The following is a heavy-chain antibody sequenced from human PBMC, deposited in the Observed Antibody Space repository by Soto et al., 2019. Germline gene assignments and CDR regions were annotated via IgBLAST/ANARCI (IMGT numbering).Heavy chain of an antibody. Sequence: GGSLRLSCAASGFTFSSYAMSWVRQAPGKGLEWVSAISGSGGSTYYADSVKGRFTISRDNSKNTLYLQMNSLRAEDTAVYYCAKSPIFYYDSSGYYRPDYYFDYWGQGTLVTVSS. V-gene: IGHV3-23*01. D-gene: IGHD3-22*01. CDR2: ISGSGGST. CDR1: GFTFSSYA. CDR3: AKSPIFYYDSSGYYRPDYYFDY. J-gene: IGHJ4*02.